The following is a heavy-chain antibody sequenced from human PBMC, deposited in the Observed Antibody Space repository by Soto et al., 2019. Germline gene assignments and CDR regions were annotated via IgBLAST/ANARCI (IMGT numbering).Heavy chain of an antibody. CDR1: GFTFSSYW. J-gene: IGHJ3*02. CDR3: ASGIASGPYAFDI. V-gene: IGHV3-74*01. Sequence: EVQLVESGGGLVQPGGSLRLSCAASGFTFSSYWMHWVRQAPGKGLVWVSRINSDGSSTSYADSVKGRFTISRDNAKNRLYLQMNSLRAEDTAVYYCASGIASGPYAFDIWGQGTMVTVSS. CDR2: INSDGSST. D-gene: IGHD6-13*01.